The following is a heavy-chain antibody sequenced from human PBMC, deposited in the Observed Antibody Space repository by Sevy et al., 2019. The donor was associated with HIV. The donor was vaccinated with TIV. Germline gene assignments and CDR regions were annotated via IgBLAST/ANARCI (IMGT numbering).Heavy chain of an antibody. Sequence: ASVKVSCKVSGYTLTKLSMHWVRRAPGKGLEWMGGFDPEDGETIYAQKFQGRVTMTEDTSTDTAYMELSSLRSEDTAVYYCATPKYVGYDYESLDIWGQGTMVTVSS. CDR1: GYTLTKLS. V-gene: IGHV1-24*01. CDR3: ATPKYVGYDYESLDI. J-gene: IGHJ3*02. D-gene: IGHD5-12*01. CDR2: FDPEDGET.